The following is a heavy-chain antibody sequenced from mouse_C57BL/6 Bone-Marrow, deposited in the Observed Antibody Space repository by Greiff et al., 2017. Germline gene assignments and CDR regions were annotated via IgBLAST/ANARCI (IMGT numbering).Heavy chain of an antibody. CDR3: ARIPTTVVDY. J-gene: IGHJ2*01. Sequence: EVKLMESGPGLVKPSQSLSLTCSVTGYSITSGYYWNWLRQFPGNKLEWMGYISYDGSHNYNPSLKNRISITRDTSKNQFFMKLNSVTTEDTATYYCARIPTTVVDYWGQGTTLTVSS. CDR2: ISYDGSH. D-gene: IGHD1-1*01. V-gene: IGHV3-6*01. CDR1: GYSITSGYY.